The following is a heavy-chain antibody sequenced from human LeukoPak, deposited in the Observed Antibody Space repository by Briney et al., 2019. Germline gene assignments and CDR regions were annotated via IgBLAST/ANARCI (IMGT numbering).Heavy chain of an antibody. D-gene: IGHD1-14*01. V-gene: IGHV4-38-2*02. CDR2: IYHSGST. J-gene: IGHJ3*02. CDR1: GYSISSGYY. CDR3: ARDWAGGAFDI. Sequence: SETLSLTCTVSGYSISSGYYWGWIRQPPGKGLEWIGSIYHSGSTYYNPSLKSRVTISVDTSKNQFSLKLSPVTAADTAVYYCARDWAGGAFDIWGQGTMVTVSS.